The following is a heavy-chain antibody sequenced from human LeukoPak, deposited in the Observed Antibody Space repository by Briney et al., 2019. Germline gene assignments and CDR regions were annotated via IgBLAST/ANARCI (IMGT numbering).Heavy chain of an antibody. CDR1: GGSISSYY. CDR2: IYYTGIT. J-gene: IGHJ5*02. CDR3: ARQSGDIVVVVAATDWFDP. Sequence: SETLSLTCTVSGGSISSYYWSWIWQPPGKGLEWIGYIYYTGITNYNPSLKSRVTILVDKSKNQFSLKLSSVTAADTAVYYCARQSGDIVVVVAATDWFDPWGQGTLVTVSS. D-gene: IGHD2-15*01. V-gene: IGHV4-59*08.